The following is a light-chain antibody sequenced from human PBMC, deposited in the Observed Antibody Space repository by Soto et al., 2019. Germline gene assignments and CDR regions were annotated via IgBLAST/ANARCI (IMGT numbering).Light chain of an antibody. CDR3: MESIQLRHDT. V-gene: IGKV2D-29*01. Sequence: DIVLTQTPVSLSVTPGPPASISCKSSQSLLHSYGKSSLYWYLQKPGQPPQLPIYDGPHRFSGVSERFSGSGSGTDFTLKISRVEAEDVGVYYCMESIQLRHDTFGQGTRLEIK. J-gene: IGKJ5*01. CDR1: QSLLHSYGKSS. CDR2: DGP.